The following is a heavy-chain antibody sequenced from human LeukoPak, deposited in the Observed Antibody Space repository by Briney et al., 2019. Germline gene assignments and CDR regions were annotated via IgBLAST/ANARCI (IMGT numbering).Heavy chain of an antibody. V-gene: IGHV4-39*07. Sequence: PSETLSLTCTVSGGSISSSSYYWGWIRQPPGKGLEWIGSIYYSGSTYYNPSLKSRVTISVDTSKNQFSLKLSSVTAADTAVYYCARVLPLYYYDSSDPLADWFDPWGQGTLVTVSS. CDR1: GGSISSSSYY. CDR3: ARVLPLYYYDSSDPLADWFDP. D-gene: IGHD3-22*01. CDR2: IYYSGST. J-gene: IGHJ5*02.